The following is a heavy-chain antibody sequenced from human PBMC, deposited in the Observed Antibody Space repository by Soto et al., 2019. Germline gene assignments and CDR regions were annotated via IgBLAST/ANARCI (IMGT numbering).Heavy chain of an antibody. CDR3: AREASKYSGMDV. V-gene: IGHV1-46*01. Sequence: GASVKVSCKASGYTFTNYYMHWVRQAPGQGLEWMGVINPSGGSTTYAQKFQGRVTMTRDTSTSTVYMELSSLISEDTTEYYCAREASKYSGMDVWAQGTTVTV. CDR2: INPSGGST. CDR1: GYTFTNYY. J-gene: IGHJ6*02. D-gene: IGHD2-21*01.